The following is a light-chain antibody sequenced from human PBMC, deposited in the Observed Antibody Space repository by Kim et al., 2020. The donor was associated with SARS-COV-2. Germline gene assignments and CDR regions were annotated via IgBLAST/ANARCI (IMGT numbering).Light chain of an antibody. Sequence: AFVGDRVTIPCRASQGIRNDLGWYQQKPGKAPKLLIFAASTLESGVPSRFSGSGSGTDFTLTISSLQPEDFATYYCLQDYNYPRTFGQGTKVDIK. CDR3: LQDYNYPRT. CDR2: AAS. CDR1: QGIRND. J-gene: IGKJ1*01. V-gene: IGKV1-6*01.